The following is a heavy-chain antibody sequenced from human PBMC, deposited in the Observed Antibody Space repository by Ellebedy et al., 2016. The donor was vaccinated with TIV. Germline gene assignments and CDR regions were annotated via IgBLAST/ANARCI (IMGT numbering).Heavy chain of an antibody. J-gene: IGHJ4*02. CDR3: SRSPQ. V-gene: IGHV3-23*01. Sequence: GESLKISXAASGFIFSNYAMSWVRQAPGKGLEWVSAISGSGLATYYADSVKGHFIISRDNSRNKVYLQMNNLRAEDTAIYYCSRSPQWGQGTLVTVSS. CDR1: GFIFSNYA. CDR2: ISGSGLAT.